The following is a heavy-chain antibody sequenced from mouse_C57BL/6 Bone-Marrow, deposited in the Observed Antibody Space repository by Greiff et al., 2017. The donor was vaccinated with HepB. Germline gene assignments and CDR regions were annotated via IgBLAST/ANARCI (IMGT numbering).Heavy chain of an antibody. J-gene: IGHJ2*01. CDR2: ISNLAYSI. CDR3: ARHGDYGSIDY. Sequence: DVMLVESGGGLVQPGGSLKLSCAASGFTFSDYGMAWVRQAPRKGPEWVAFISNLAYSIYYADTVTGRFTISRENAKNTLYLERSSLRSEDTAMYYCARHGDYGSIDYWGQGTTLTVSS. V-gene: IGHV5-15*01. CDR1: GFTFSDYG. D-gene: IGHD1-1*01.